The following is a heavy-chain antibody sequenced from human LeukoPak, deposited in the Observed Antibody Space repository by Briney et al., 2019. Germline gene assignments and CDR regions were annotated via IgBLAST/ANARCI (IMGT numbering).Heavy chain of an antibody. CDR2: ISSSGSTI. Sequence: PGGSLRLSCAASGFTFSDYYVSWIRQAPGKGLEWVSYISSSGSTIYYADSVKGRFTISRDNAKNSLYLQMNSLRAEDTAVYYCARDAQLWSNWFDPWGQGTLVTVSS. CDR3: ARDAQLWSNWFDP. D-gene: IGHD5-18*01. J-gene: IGHJ5*02. V-gene: IGHV3-11*04. CDR1: GFTFSDYY.